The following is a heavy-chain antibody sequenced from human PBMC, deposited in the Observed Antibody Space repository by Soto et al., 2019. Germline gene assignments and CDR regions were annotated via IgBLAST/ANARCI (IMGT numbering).Heavy chain of an antibody. D-gene: IGHD1-20*01. J-gene: IGHJ6*02. Sequence: QVQLHESGPGLVKPSGTLSLTCAASGGSLSSTQWYSWVRQTPGKGPEWIGEMHPSGSTNYNPSLKSRVTISMDKTMNQVSLKLTSVTTADTAVYYCARHGHNIIGFDLWGQGTTVTVSS. CDR2: MHPSGST. CDR1: GGSLSSTQW. V-gene: IGHV4-4*02. CDR3: ARHGHNIIGFDL.